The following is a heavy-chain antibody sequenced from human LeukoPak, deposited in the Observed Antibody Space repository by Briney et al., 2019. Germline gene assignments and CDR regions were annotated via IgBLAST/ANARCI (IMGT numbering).Heavy chain of an antibody. J-gene: IGHJ6*03. CDR2: IYTSGST. CDR3: ARDWRPYCSSTSCYYYYCMDV. D-gene: IGHD2-2*01. CDR1: GGSISSYY. V-gene: IGHV4-4*07. Sequence: PSETLSLTCTVSGGSISSYYWSWIRQPAGKGLEWIGRIYTSGSTNYNPSLKSRVTMSVDTSKNQFSLKLSSVTAADTAVYYCARDWRPYCSSTSCYYYYCMDVWGKGTTVTVSS.